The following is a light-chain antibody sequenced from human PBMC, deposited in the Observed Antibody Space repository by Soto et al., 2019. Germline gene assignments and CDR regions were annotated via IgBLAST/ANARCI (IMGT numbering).Light chain of an antibody. J-gene: IGKJ1*01. CDR3: QQYNSYSWT. Sequence: DIQMTQSPSTLSASVGDRVTITCRASQSVNDWLAWYQQKPGKAPNLLIYKVSNLESGVPSRFSGSGSGTEFTLTISSLQPDDFATYYCQQYNSYSWTFGQVTKVDIK. V-gene: IGKV1-5*03. CDR2: KVS. CDR1: QSVNDW.